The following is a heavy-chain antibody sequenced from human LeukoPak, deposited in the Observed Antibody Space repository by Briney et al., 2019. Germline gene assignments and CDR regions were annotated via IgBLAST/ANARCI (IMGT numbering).Heavy chain of an antibody. CDR3: ARIAAACTGAEYFQH. Sequence: ASVKVSCKASGYTFTSYDISWVRQAPGQGLEWMGWISAYNGNTNYAQKLQGRVTMTTDTSTSTAYMELRSLRSDDTAVYYCARIAAACTGAEYFQHWGQGTLVTVSS. CDR2: ISAYNGNT. J-gene: IGHJ1*01. V-gene: IGHV1-18*01. CDR1: GYTFTSYD. D-gene: IGHD6-13*01.